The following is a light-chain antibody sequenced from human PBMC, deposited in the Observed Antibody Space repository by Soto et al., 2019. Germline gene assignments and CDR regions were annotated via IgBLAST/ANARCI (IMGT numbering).Light chain of an antibody. CDR3: QQYNNWPLT. J-gene: IGKJ4*01. CDR2: ATS. CDR1: QNVHSD. Sequence: EVVMTQSPDTLSVSPGDGATLSCRASQNVHSDLAWYQQKPGQAPRLVIYATSTRATAIPVMFTGGGSGTEFTLTISSLKSEDFAVYYCQQYNNWPLTFGGGTKVEIK. V-gene: IGKV3-15*01.